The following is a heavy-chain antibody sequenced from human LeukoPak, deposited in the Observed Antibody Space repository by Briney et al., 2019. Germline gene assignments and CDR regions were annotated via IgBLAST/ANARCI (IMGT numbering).Heavy chain of an antibody. D-gene: IGHD3-10*01. CDR1: GGSISSSSYY. CDR3: ARKAYGSGRDWLDP. CDR2: IYYSGST. V-gene: IGHV4-39*07. J-gene: IGHJ5*02. Sequence: PSETLSLTCTVSGGSISSSSYYWGWIRQPPGKGLEWIGSIYYSGSTYYNPSLKSRVTISVDTSKNQFSLKLSSVTAADTAVYYCARKAYGSGRDWLDPWGQGTLVTVSS.